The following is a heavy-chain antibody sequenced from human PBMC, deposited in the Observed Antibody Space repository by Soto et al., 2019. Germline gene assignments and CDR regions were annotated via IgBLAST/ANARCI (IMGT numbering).Heavy chain of an antibody. CDR3: ARVRGRYYYYYGMDV. D-gene: IGHD5-12*01. V-gene: IGHV1-69*01. CDR2: IIPIFGTA. Sequence: CWDSGGTISSNAISWVRRATGQGLEWMGGIIPIFGTANYAQKFQGRVTITADESTSTAYMELSSLRAEDTAVYDGARVRGRYYYYYGMDVWGQGTTVTVSS. CDR1: GGTISSNA. J-gene: IGHJ6*02.